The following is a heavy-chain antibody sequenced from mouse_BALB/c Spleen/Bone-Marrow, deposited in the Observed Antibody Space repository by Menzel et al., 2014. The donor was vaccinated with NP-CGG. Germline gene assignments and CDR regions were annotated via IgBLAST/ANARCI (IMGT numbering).Heavy chain of an antibody. Sequence: VKLQESGAELARPGASVKLSCKASGYTFTSYWMQWVKQRPGQGLEWIGAIYPGDGDTRYTQKFKGKATLTADKSSSTAYRQLSSLASEDSAVYYCARGDTATWFAYWGQGTLVTVSA. CDR3: ARGDTATWFAY. D-gene: IGHD1-2*01. J-gene: IGHJ3*01. V-gene: IGHV1-87*01. CDR1: GYTFTSYW. CDR2: IYPGDGDT.